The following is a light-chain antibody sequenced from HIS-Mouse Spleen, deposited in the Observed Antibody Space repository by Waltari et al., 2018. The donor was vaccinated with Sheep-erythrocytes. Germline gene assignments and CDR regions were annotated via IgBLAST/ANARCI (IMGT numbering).Light chain of an antibody. J-gene: IGLJ2*01. CDR1: SSDVGSYNL. CDR2: EGS. V-gene: IGLV2-23*03. Sequence: QSALTQPASVSGSPGQSITISCPGTSSDVGSYNLVSWYQQHPGKAPKPMIYEGSKRPSGVSNRFSGSKSGNTASLTISGLQAEDEADYYCCSYAGSSTFHVVFGGGTKLTVL. CDR3: CSYAGSSTFHVV.